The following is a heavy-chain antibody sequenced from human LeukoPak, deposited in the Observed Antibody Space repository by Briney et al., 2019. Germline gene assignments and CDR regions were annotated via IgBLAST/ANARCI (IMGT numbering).Heavy chain of an antibody. D-gene: IGHD1-26*01. J-gene: IGHJ4*02. Sequence: PGESLRLSCAASGFTFSSYSMNWVRQAPGKGLEWVSFISSSSSYIYYADSVKGRFTISRDNAKNSLYLQMNSLRAEDTALYYCARRVGATAYFDYWGQGTLVTVSS. CDR2: ISSSSSYI. CDR1: GFTFSSYS. V-gene: IGHV3-21*01. CDR3: ARRVGATAYFDY.